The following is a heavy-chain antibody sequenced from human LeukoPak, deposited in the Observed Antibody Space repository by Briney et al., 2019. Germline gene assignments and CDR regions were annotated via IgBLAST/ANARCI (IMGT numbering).Heavy chain of an antibody. CDR3: AKDLGSSGWFNDY. Sequence: GGSLRLSCAASGFTFSNAWMSWVRQAPGKGLEWVAVISYDGSNKYYADSVKGRFTISRDNSKNTLYLQMNSLRAEDTAVYYCAKDLGSSGWFNDYWGQGTLVTVSS. D-gene: IGHD6-19*01. CDR2: ISYDGSNK. J-gene: IGHJ4*02. CDR1: GFTFSNAW. V-gene: IGHV3-30*18.